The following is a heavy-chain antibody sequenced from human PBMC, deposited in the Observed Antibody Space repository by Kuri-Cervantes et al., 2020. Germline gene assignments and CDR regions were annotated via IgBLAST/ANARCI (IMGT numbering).Heavy chain of an antibody. CDR3: AGERIKTYYYDSSGYYSDY. CDR1: GYTFTGYY. J-gene: IGHJ4*02. V-gene: IGHV1-2*02. D-gene: IGHD3-22*01. Sequence: ASVKVSCKASGYTFTGYYMHWVRQAPGQGLEWMGWINPNSGGTNYAQKFQGRVTMTRDTSISTAYVELSRLRSEDTAVYYCAGERIKTYYYDSSGYYSDYWGQGTLVTVSS. CDR2: INPNSGGT.